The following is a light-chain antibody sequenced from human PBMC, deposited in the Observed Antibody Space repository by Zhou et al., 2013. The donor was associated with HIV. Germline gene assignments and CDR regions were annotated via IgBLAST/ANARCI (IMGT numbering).Light chain of an antibody. CDR3: QQYNSYPLT. CDR1: QDIRND. CDR2: KAS. V-gene: IGKV1-17*01. J-gene: IGKJ2*01. Sequence: DIRMTQSPSSLPASVGDRITITCRASQDIRNDLGWYQQNPGKAPKLLIYKASSLESGVPSRFSGSGSGTEFTLTISSLQPDDFATYYCQQYNSYPLTFGQGTKLEIK.